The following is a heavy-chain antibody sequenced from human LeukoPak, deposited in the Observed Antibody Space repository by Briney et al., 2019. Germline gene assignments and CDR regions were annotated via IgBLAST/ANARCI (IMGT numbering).Heavy chain of an antibody. D-gene: IGHD3-10*01. CDR1: GFTFDDYA. J-gene: IGHJ6*02. Sequence: GGSLRLSCAASGFTFDDYAMHWVRQAPGKGLEWVSGISWNSGSIGYADSVKGRFTISRDNAKNSLYLQMNSLRAEDTALYYCAKDRGRDFYGMDVWGQGTTVTVSS. V-gene: IGHV3-9*01. CDR2: ISWNSGSI. CDR3: AKDRGRDFYGMDV.